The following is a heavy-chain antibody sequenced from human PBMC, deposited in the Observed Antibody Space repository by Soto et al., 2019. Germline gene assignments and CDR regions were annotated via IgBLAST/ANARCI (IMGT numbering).Heavy chain of an antibody. J-gene: IGHJ6*02. CDR2: IVPLCRTT. Sequence: QVQLVQSGAEAKKPGPSVKVSCKTSGGTFSSYAISWVRQAPGQGLEWMGGIVPLCRTTNYAQKFQGRVTSTADAFTYTVDMEVSGVRSGDTVVYYWESGGYSITWANLLDRSGLDGWGQGTTVTVSS. V-gene: IGHV1-69*01. D-gene: IGHD5-12*01. CDR3: ESGGYSITWANLLDRSGLDG. CDR1: GGTFSSYA.